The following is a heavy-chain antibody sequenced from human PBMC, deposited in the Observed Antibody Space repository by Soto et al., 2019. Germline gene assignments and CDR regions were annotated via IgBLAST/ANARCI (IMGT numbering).Heavy chain of an antibody. CDR1: GYTFTSYG. CDR2: ISVYTGDT. CDR3: TREDGDSSGYYFQS. Sequence: QVQLVQSGDEVKKPGASVKVSCRTSGYTFTSYGISWVRQAPGQGLEWMGWISVYTGDTKYTQRLQRRVTMTKDTSTRTAVLELRGLQSDDTAMYYCTREDGDSSGYYFQSWGQGTLVTVSS. D-gene: IGHD2-2*03. V-gene: IGHV1-18*01. J-gene: IGHJ1*01.